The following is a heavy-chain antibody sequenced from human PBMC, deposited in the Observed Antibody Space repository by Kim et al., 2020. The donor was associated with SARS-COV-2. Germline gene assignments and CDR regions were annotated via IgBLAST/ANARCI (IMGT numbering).Heavy chain of an antibody. CDR3: ARVAYYYGSGSHWVFDY. Sequence: FQGRVTMTRDTSTRTVYMELSSLRSEDTAVYYCARVAYYYGSGSHWVFDYWGQGTLVTVSS. J-gene: IGHJ4*02. D-gene: IGHD3-10*01. V-gene: IGHV1-46*01.